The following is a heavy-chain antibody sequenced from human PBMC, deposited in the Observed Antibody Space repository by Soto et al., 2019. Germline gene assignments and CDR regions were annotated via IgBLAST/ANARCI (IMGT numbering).Heavy chain of an antibody. CDR3: ARDKVYGMDV. Sequence: QVQLVESGGGVVQPGRSLRLSCAASGFTFSSYGMHWVRQAPGKGLEWVAVIWEDGSNKYYAYSVKGRFTISRDNSKNTLYLQMNSLRAEDTAVYYCARDKVYGMDVWGQGTTVTVSS. V-gene: IGHV3-33*01. J-gene: IGHJ6*02. CDR2: IWEDGSNK. CDR1: GFTFSSYG.